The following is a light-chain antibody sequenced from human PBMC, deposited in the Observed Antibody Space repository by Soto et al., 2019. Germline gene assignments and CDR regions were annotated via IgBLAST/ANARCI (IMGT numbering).Light chain of an antibody. CDR3: LQSYKYPWT. Sequence: DIQMTKSPSAMSASVGDRVTITCRASQGVRTYLAWFQQKPGKVPKRLIFSASSLQSGVPSRFSGNGSATEFTLTISSLQPEDFATYYCLQSYKYPWTFGQGTKVDNK. V-gene: IGKV1-17*03. CDR1: QGVRTY. J-gene: IGKJ1*01. CDR2: SAS.